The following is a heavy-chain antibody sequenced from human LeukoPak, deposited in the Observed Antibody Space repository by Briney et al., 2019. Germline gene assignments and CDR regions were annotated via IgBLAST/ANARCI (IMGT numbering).Heavy chain of an antibody. CDR2: IGSSSSTI. J-gene: IGHJ6*03. CDR1: GFTFSSYS. V-gene: IGHV3-48*04. CDR3: ARGGGIGDFWSGLYYYYYMDV. D-gene: IGHD3-3*01. Sequence: QAGGSLRLSCAASGFTFSSYSMNWVRQAPGKGLEWVSYIGSSSSTIYYADSVKGRFTISRDNAKNSLYLQMNSLRAEDTAVYYCARGGGIGDFWSGLYYYYYMDVWGKGTTVTVSS.